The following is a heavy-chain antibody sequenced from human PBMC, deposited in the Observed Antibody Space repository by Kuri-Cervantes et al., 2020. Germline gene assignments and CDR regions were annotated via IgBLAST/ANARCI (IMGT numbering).Heavy chain of an antibody. J-gene: IGHJ6*03. Sequence: GSLRLSCAVSGGSISSSNWWSCVRQPPGKGLEWIGEIYHSGSTNYNPSLKSRVTISVDKSKNHFSLKLSSVTAADTAVYYCATLKVGYYYMDVWGKGTTVTVSS. CDR1: GGSISSSNW. CDR3: ATLKVGYYYMDV. V-gene: IGHV4-4*02. D-gene: IGHD1-26*01. CDR2: IYHSGST.